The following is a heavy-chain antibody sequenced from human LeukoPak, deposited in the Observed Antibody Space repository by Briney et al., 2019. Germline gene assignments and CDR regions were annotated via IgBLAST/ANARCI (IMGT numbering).Heavy chain of an antibody. J-gene: IGHJ5*02. CDR3: AGGGPYYDSTNNWFDP. V-gene: IGHV1-8*01. CDR2: MNPNSGNT. CDR1: GYTFTSYD. Sequence: GASVKVSCKASGYTFTSYDINWVRQATGQGLEWMGWMNPNSGNTGYAQKFQGRVTMTRNTSISTAYMELSSLRSEDTAVYYCAGGGPYYDSTNNWFDPWGQGTLVTVSS. D-gene: IGHD3-22*01.